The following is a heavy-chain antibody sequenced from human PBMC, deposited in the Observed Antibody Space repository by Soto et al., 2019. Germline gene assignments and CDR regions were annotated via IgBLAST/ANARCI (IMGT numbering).Heavy chain of an antibody. CDR3: ARGRGERITTPYSKLTFDY. CDR2: INHSGST. V-gene: IGHV4-34*01. D-gene: IGHD3-22*01. CDR1: GGSFSGYY. Sequence: SETLSLTCAVYGGSFSGYYWIWIRQPPGKGLEWIGEINHSGSTNYNPSLKSRVTISVDTSKNQFSLKLSSVTAADTAVYYCARGRGERITTPYSKLTFDYWGQGTLVTLSS. J-gene: IGHJ4*02.